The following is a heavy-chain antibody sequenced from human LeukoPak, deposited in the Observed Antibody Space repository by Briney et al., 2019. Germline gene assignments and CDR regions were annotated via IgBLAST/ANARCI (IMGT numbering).Heavy chain of an antibody. J-gene: IGHJ4*02. CDR1: GFTFSSYS. V-gene: IGHV3-48*01. CDR3: ARNRPDGYNPPGDY. Sequence: GGSLRLSCAASGFTFSSYSMNWVRQAPGKGLEWVSYISSSSSTIYYADSVKGRFTISRDNAKNSLYLQMNSLRAEDTAVYYCARNRPDGYNPPGDYWGQGTLVTVSS. D-gene: IGHD5-24*01. CDR2: ISSSSSTI.